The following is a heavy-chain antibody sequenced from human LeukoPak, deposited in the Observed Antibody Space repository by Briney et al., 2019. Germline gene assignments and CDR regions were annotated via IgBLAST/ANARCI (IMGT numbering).Heavy chain of an antibody. D-gene: IGHD2-2*01. Sequence: GGSLRLSCAASGFTFSSYAMHWVRQAPGKGLEWVAVISYDGSNKYYADSVKGRFTISRDNSKNTLYLQMNSLRAEDTAVYYCARWICGSTSCYYDYWGQGTLVTVSS. CDR1: GFTFSSYA. CDR3: ARWICGSTSCYYDY. CDR2: ISYDGSNK. J-gene: IGHJ4*02. V-gene: IGHV3-30*14.